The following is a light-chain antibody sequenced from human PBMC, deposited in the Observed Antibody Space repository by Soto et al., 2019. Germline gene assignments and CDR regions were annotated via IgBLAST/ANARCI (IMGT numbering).Light chain of an antibody. CDR2: GAS. V-gene: IGKV1-8*01. CDR3: QHYKNYPWT. Sequence: ATRMTQSPSSLSASAGDRVAIACRASQDVGRYLAWYQQKPGQAPKLLIYGASTLQSGVPSRFSGGGSGTDFTLTISCLQSEDFATYYCQHYKNYPWTFGQGTKVDIK. CDR1: QDVGRY. J-gene: IGKJ1*01.